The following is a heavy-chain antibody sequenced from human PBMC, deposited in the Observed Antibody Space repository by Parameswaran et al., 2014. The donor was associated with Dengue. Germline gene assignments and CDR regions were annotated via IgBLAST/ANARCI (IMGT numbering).Heavy chain of an antibody. D-gene: IGHD3-10*01. V-gene: IGHV3-21*01. J-gene: IGHJ4*02. CDR3: ARDGYYGSGTPFDY. CDR2: ISSSSSYI. Sequence: KWIRQPPGKGLEWVSSISSSSSYIYYADSVKGRFTISRDNAKNSLYLQMNSLRAEDTAVYYCARDGYYGSGTPFDYWGQGTLVTVSS.